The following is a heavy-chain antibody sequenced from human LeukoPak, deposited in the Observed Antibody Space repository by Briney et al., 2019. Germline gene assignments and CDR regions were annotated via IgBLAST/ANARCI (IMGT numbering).Heavy chain of an antibody. CDR1: AYTFNNYY. CDR3: GRDRIMIMFGGASWFDP. D-gene: IGHD3-16*01. Sequence: ASVQVSCKAFAYTFNNYYIDWVRPAPGQGLEWMGWINPKSGGTKYSQEFRSRVTIPRDASISTAYLELNRLGCDHQAVLYCGRDRIMIMFGGASWFDPWGQGTLVSVSS. CDR2: INPKSGGT. J-gene: IGHJ5*02. V-gene: IGHV1-2*02.